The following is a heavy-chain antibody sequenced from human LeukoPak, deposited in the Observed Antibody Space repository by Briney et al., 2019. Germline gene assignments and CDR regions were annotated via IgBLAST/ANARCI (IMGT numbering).Heavy chain of an antibody. CDR1: GFTFSSYS. D-gene: IGHD4-17*01. J-gene: IGHJ4*02. Sequence: PGGSLRLSCAASGFTFSSYSMNWVRQAPGKGLEWVSSISSSSSYIYYADSVKGRFTISRDNAKNSLYLQLNSLRAEDTAVYYCARDLGYGDYVSHYYFDYWGQGTLVTVSS. CDR3: ARDLGYGDYVSHYYFDY. V-gene: IGHV3-21*01. CDR2: ISSSSSYI.